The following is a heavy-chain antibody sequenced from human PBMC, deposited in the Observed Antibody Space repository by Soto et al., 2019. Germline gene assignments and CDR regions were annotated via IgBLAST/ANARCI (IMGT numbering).Heavy chain of an antibody. CDR3: VKASGAGIVVVPATMRRASYKFDS. J-gene: IGHJ4*02. CDR2: LNWNSAKV. CDR1: GFTFDDYA. V-gene: IGHV3-9*01. D-gene: IGHD2-2*01. Sequence: EVQLVESGGGLVQPGRSLRLSCATSGFTFDDYAMHWVRQAPGKGLEWVAGLNWNSAKVGYADSVKGRCTISRDNAKNPLHLQLNSLRTEDTALYYWVKASGAGIVVVPATMRRASYKFDSWGQGTLVTVSS.